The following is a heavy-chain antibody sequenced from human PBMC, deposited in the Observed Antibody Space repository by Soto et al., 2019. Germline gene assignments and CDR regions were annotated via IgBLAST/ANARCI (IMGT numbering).Heavy chain of an antibody. CDR2: IIPIFGTA. J-gene: IGHJ6*02. Sequence: RASVKVSCKASGGTFSSYAISWVRRAPGQGLEWMGGIIPIFGTANYAQKFQGRVTITADESTSTAYMELSSLRSEDTAVYYCARFPGIAAASFMDVWGQGTTVTVSS. V-gene: IGHV1-69*13. CDR1: GGTFSSYA. CDR3: ARFPGIAAASFMDV. D-gene: IGHD6-13*01.